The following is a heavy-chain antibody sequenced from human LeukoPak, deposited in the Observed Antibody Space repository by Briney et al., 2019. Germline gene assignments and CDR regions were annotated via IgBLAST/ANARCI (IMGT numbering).Heavy chain of an antibody. J-gene: IGHJ4*02. V-gene: IGHV3-7*01. D-gene: IGHD3-22*01. CDR3: ARDARGGYYSHFDY. Sequence: GGSLRLSCAASGFTFSSYWMSWVRQAPGKGLEWVANIKQDGSEKYYVDSVKGRFTISRDNAKNSLYLQMNSLRAEDTAVYYCARDARGGYYSHFDYWGQGTLVTVSS. CDR2: IKQDGSEK. CDR1: GFTFSSYW.